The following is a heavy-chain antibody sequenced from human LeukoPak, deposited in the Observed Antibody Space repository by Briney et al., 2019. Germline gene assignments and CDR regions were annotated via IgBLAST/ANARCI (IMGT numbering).Heavy chain of an antibody. J-gene: IGHJ4*02. CDR3: ARSELLWFGKVNSGFDF. D-gene: IGHD3-10*01. CDR1: GGSISTYY. CDR2: VYYSGST. V-gene: IGHV4-59*01. Sequence: SETLSLTCTVSGGSISTYYWSWIRQPPGKGLEWIGYVYYSGSTNYNPSLMSRVTISVDTSENQFSLKLSSVTAADAAMYYCARSELLWFGKVNSGFDFWGQGTLVTVSS.